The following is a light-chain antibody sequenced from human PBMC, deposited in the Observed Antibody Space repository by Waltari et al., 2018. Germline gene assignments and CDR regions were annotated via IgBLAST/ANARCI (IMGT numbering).Light chain of an antibody. CDR1: ELEKKY. J-gene: IGLJ1*01. V-gene: IGLV3-1*01. CDR2: EEV. CDR3: QAWDSGVAGV. Sequence: SYDLIQSPSVSVSPGQTATITGSGDELEKKYVCWYQQKPGQSPVLVIYEEVRRPSEIPQRFSGSNSGNTATLTISGTQPMDEADYYCQAWDSGVAGVFGTGTKVTVL.